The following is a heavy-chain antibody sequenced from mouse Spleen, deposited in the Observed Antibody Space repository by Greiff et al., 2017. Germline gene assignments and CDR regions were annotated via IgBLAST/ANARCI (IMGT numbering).Heavy chain of an antibody. CDR2: IDPEDGDT. J-gene: IGHJ2*01. V-gene: IGHV14-1*01. D-gene: IGHD2-1*01. Sequence: VQLQQSGAELVRPGASVKLSCTASGFNIKDYYMHWVKQRPEQGLEWIGRIDPEDGDTEYAPKFQGKATMTADTSSNTAYLQLSSLTSEDTAVYYCARRDYGNYFDYWGQGTTLTGSS. CDR1: GFNIKDYY. CDR3: ARRDYGNYFDY.